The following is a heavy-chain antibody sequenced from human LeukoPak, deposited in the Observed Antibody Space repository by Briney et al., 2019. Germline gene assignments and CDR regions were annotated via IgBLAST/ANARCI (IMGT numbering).Heavy chain of an antibody. D-gene: IGHD2-15*01. CDR3: AKVMRDCSGGSCLTRPDAFDI. V-gene: IGHV3-30*18. CDR2: ISYDGSNK. J-gene: IGHJ3*02. Sequence: GGSLRLSCAASGFTFSSYGMHWVRQAPGKGLEWVAVISYDGSNKYYADSVKGRFTTSRDNSKNTLYLQMNSLRAEDTAVYYCAKVMRDCSGGSCLTRPDAFDIWGQGTMVTVSS. CDR1: GFTFSSYG.